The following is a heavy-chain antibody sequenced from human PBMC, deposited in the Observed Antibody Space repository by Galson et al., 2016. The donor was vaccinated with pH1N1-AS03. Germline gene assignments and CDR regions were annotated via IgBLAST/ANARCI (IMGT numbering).Heavy chain of an antibody. CDR3: ARAFYSGGSCYDYFYYAVDV. CDR2: ISPYNGRT. Sequence: SVKVSCKASGYTFTSYGIGWVRQAPGQGLEWMGWISPYNGRTEYAQKLQGRVTMTTDTSTSTAYMELRSLISDDTAMYYCARAFYSGGSCYDYFYYAVDVWGQGTTVTVSS. J-gene: IGHJ6*02. CDR1: GYTFTSYG. V-gene: IGHV1-18*01. D-gene: IGHD2-15*01.